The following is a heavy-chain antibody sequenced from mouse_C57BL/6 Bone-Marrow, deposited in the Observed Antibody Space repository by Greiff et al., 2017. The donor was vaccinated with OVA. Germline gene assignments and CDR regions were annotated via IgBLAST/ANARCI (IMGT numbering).Heavy chain of an antibody. Sequence: VQLKESGAELVRPGSSVKMSCKTSGYTFTSYGINWVKQRPGQGLEWIGYIYIGNGYTEYNAKFKGKATLTSDTSSSTAYMQLSILTSEDSAIYFCARTTNWDYWGQGTTLTVSS. V-gene: IGHV1-58*01. CDR1: GYTFTSYG. J-gene: IGHJ2*01. CDR3: ARTTNWDY. CDR2: IYIGNGYT. D-gene: IGHD4-1*01.